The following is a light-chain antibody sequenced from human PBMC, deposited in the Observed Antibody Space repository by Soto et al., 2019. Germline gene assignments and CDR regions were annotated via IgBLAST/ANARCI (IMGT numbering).Light chain of an antibody. CDR3: SLYTDSNTVL. V-gene: IGLV2-14*01. CDR1: SSDVGAYNY. Sequence: QSALTQPASVSGSPGQSITISCTGTSSDVGAYNYVSWYQHHPGKAPKLIIYEVANRPSGVSNRFSGSKSGNTASLTLSGLQAEHEADYYRSLYTDSNTVLFGGGTKPTVL. CDR2: EVA. J-gene: IGLJ2*01.